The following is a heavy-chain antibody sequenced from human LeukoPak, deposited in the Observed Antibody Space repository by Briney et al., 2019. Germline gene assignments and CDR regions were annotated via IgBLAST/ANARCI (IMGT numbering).Heavy chain of an antibody. D-gene: IGHD2-2*01. V-gene: IGHV3-23*01. CDR2: ISGSGGST. Sequence: GGSLRLSCAASGFTFNSCWMSWVRQAPGKGLEWVSAISGSGGSTYYADSVKGRFTISRDNSKNTLYLQMNSLRAEDTAVYYCANGPAAIPRGAFDIWGQGTIVTVSS. CDR1: GFTFNSCW. CDR3: ANGPAAIPRGAFDI. J-gene: IGHJ3*02.